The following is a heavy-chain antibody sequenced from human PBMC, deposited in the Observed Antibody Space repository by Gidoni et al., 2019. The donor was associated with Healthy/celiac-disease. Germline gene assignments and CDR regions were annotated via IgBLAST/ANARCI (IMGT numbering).Heavy chain of an antibody. Sequence: QVLLQQCGAGLLQPSATLSLTCAVYGGSFSGYYCSWIRRPPGQGLEWIGEINDSGSTNYNTSLKCRVTISGDTSKNQFSLKLSSVTAADTAVYYCAMEGVYCSSTSCYALRGLHYYMDVWGKGTTVTVSS. J-gene: IGHJ6*03. CDR3: AMEGVYCSSTSCYALRGLHYYMDV. V-gene: IGHV4-34*01. CDR1: GGSFSGYY. D-gene: IGHD2-2*01. CDR2: INDSGST.